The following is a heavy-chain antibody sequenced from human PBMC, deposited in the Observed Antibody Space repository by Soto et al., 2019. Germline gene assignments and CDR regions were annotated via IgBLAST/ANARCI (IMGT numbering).Heavy chain of an antibody. CDR3: ARDQPNQYCSGWYDPVYYGMDV. V-gene: IGHV1-18*04. CDR1: GYTFTSYG. J-gene: IGHJ6*02. D-gene: IGHD6-19*01. Sequence: QVQLVPSGAEVKKPGASVKVSCKASGYTFTSYGISWVRQAPGPGLEWMGGRSAYNGNTNYAQKLQGRVTMTTDTSTSTAYMELRSLRSDDTAVYYCARDQPNQYCSGWYDPVYYGMDVWGQGTTVTVSS. CDR2: RSAYNGNT.